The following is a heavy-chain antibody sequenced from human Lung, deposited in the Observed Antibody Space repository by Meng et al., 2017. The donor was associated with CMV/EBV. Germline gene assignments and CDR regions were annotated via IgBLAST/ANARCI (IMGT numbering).Heavy chain of an antibody. CDR1: AYTFTGYY. J-gene: IGHJ5*02. V-gene: IGHV1-2*02. Sequence: SVXVSXXAFAYTFTGYYLHWVRQAPGQGLEWMGWINANSGGTNYAQKFQGRVTMTRDTAIGTVYMSLSRLRSDDTAVYYCARGSYYYDSSGPFDPWGQGTXVTVAS. D-gene: IGHD3-22*01. CDR2: INANSGGT. CDR3: ARGSYYYDSSGPFDP.